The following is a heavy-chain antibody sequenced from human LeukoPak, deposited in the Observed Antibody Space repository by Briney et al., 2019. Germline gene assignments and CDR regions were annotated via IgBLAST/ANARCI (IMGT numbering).Heavy chain of an antibody. J-gene: IGHJ4*02. Sequence: SVKVSCKTSGGTFSSYAISWVRQAPGQGLEWMGGIIPIFGTANYAQKFQGRVTITADKSTSTAYMELSSLRSEDTAVYYCAREGQWLVLDYWGQGTLVTVSS. D-gene: IGHD6-19*01. CDR1: GGTFSSYA. V-gene: IGHV1-69*06. CDR2: IIPIFGTA. CDR3: AREGQWLVLDY.